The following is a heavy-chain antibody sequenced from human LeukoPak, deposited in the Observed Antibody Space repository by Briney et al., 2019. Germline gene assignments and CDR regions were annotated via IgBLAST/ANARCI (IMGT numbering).Heavy chain of an antibody. J-gene: IGHJ4*02. D-gene: IGHD2/OR15-2a*01. Sequence: GGSLRLSCAASGFTFSGYGMHWVRQAPGKGLEWVALISSDGSNKYYADSVKGRLTISRDNSKNTLYLQMNSLRAEDTAVYYCAREGPRGNSQFDYWGQGTLVTVSS. CDR2: ISSDGSNK. CDR1: GFTFSGYG. CDR3: AREGPRGNSQFDY. V-gene: IGHV3-30*03.